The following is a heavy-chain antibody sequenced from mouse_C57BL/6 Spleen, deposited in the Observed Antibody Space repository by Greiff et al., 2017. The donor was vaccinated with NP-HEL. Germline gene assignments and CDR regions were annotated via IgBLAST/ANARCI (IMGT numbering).Heavy chain of an antibody. CDR3: AREWMITTGGEFDY. CDR1: GYTFTSYW. CDR2: IHPNSGST. V-gene: IGHV1-64*01. J-gene: IGHJ2*01. D-gene: IGHD2-4*01. Sequence: QVQLQQPGAELVKPGASVKLSCTASGYTFTSYWMHWVKQRPGQGLEWIGMIHPNSGSTNYNEKFKSKATLTVDTSSSTAYMQLSSLTSEDSAVYYCAREWMITTGGEFDYWGQGTTLTVSS.